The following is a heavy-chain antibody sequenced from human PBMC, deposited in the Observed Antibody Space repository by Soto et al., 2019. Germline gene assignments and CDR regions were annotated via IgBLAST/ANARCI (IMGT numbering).Heavy chain of an antibody. CDR2: IIPILGIA. Sequence: SVKVSCKASGGTFSSYTISWVRQAPGQGLEWMGRIIPILGIANYAQKFQGRVTITADKSTSTAYMELSSLRSEDTAVYYCARDSRKNEREYSGYDFYYYYMDVWGKGTTVTVSS. CDR3: ARDSRKNEREYSGYDFYYYYMDV. J-gene: IGHJ6*03. V-gene: IGHV1-69*04. D-gene: IGHD5-12*01. CDR1: GGTFSSYT.